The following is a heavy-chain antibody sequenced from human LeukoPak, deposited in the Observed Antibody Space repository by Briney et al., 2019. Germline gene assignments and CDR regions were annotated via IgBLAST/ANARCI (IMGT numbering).Heavy chain of an antibody. V-gene: IGHV3-23*01. CDR3: AKDPYGDYVRYFDY. CDR1: GFTFRSYA. J-gene: IGHJ4*02. Sequence: GGSLRLFCAASGFTFRSYAMNWVRQAPGKGLEWVSGISGSGGGTYYADSVKGRFTISRDNSKNTLYLQMNSLRAEDTAVYYCAKDPYGDYVRYFDYWGQGTLVTVSS. D-gene: IGHD4-17*01. CDR2: ISGSGGGT.